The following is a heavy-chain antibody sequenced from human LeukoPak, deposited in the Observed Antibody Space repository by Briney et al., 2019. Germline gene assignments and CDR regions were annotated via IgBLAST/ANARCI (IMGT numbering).Heavy chain of an antibody. CDR2: ISPRLPPT. CDR3: ALRLWVDP. V-gene: IGHV3-23*01. J-gene: IGHJ5*02. Sequence: ELVSSISPRLPPTYSAPSVNRPFTISTDNSKNTLYLQMNSLRGEDTAVYYCALRLWVDPWGQGAQVTVSS.